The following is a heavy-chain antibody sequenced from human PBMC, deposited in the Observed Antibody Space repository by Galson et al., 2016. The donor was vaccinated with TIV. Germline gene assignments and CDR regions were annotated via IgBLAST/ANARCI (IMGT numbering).Heavy chain of an antibody. CDR3: AKDRNTALDTYYYYYGMDV. CDR1: GYTFTTYY. D-gene: IGHD5-18*01. CDR2: IDPSGGGT. J-gene: IGHJ6*02. Sequence: SGYTFTTYYIHWVRQAPGQGLEWMGVIDPSGGGTTYAQKFQARVTMTRDTSTSTVYMGLSRLTSDDTAVYYCAKDRNTALDTYYYYYGMDVWGQGTTVTVSS. V-gene: IGHV1-46*01.